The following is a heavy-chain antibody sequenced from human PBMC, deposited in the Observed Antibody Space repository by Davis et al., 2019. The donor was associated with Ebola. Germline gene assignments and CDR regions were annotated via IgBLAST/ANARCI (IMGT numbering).Heavy chain of an antibody. Sequence: AASVKVSCKASGYTFTSYAISWVRQAPGQGLEWMGGIIPIFGTANYAQKFQGRVTITADESTSTAYMELSSLRSEDTAVYYCAILYSSSSPYYYYYGMDVWGQGTTVTVSS. D-gene: IGHD6-6*01. J-gene: IGHJ6*02. V-gene: IGHV1-69*13. CDR2: IIPIFGTA. CDR3: AILYSSSSPYYYYYGMDV. CDR1: GYTFTSYA.